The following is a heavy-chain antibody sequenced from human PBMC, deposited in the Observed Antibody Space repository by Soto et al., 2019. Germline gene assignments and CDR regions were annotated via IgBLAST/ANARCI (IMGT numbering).Heavy chain of an antibody. D-gene: IGHD2-15*01. CDR2: INPDNDNT. V-gene: IGHV1-18*01. CDR3: ASGYCSGGSCYPNLFQH. Sequence: GASVKVSCKTSGYTFTSYGVTWVRQAPGQGFEWMRWINPDNDNTNYAQKLQGRVTMTTDTSTSTAYMELRSLRSDDTAIYYCASGYCSGGSCYPNLFQHWGQGTLVTVSS. CDR1: GYTFTSYG. J-gene: IGHJ1*01.